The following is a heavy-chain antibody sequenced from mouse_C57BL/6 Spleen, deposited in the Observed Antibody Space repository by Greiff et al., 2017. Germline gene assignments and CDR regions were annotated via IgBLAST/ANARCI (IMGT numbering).Heavy chain of an antibody. V-gene: IGHV1-80*01. CDR2: IYPGDGDT. CDR3: AREGSSAWFAY. J-gene: IGHJ3*01. Sequence: QVQLQQSGAELVKPGASVKISCKASGYAFSSYWMNWVKQRPGKGLEWIGQIYPGDGDTNYNGKFKGKATLTADKASSTAYMQLSSLTSEDSAVYFCAREGSSAWFAYWGQGTLVTVSA. D-gene: IGHD1-1*01. CDR1: GYAFSSYW.